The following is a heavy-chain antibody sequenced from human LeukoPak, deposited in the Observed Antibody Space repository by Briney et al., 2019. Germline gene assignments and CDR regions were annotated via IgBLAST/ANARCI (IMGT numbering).Heavy chain of an antibody. CDR1: GGSISSYY. D-gene: IGHD6-13*01. CDR2: IYYSGST. J-gene: IGHJ6*03. V-gene: IGHV4-59*01. Sequence: SETLSLTCTVSGGSISSYYWSWIRQPPGEGLEWIGYIYYSGSTNYNPSLKSRVTISVDTSKNQFSLKLSSVTAADTAVYYCARDWFVAAAGHYYYYMDVWGKGTTVTVSS. CDR3: ARDWFVAAAGHYYYYMDV.